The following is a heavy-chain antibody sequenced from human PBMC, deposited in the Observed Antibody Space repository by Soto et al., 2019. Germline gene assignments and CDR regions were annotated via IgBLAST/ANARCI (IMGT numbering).Heavy chain of an antibody. CDR2: ISYDGSNK. CDR1: GFTFSSYA. D-gene: IGHD1-7*01. J-gene: IGHJ6*02. V-gene: IGHV3-30-3*01. Sequence: PGGSLRLSCAASGFTFSSYAMHWVRQAPGKGLEWVAVISYDGSNKYYADSVKGRFTISRDNSKNTLYLQMNSLRAEDTAVYYCARDSGTPSPLHYYYYGMDVWGQGTTVT. CDR3: ARDSGTPSPLHYYYYGMDV.